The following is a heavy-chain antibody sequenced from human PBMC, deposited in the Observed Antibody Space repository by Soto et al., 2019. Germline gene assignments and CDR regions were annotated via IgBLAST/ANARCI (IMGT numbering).Heavy chain of an antibody. J-gene: IGHJ4*02. Sequence: SETLSLTCAVYGGSFSGYYWSWIRQPPGKGLEWIGEINHSGSTNYNPSLKSRVTISVDTSKNQFSLKLSSVTAADTAVYYCARGRRYCSSTSCYLSVYYFDYWGQGTLVTSPQ. CDR3: ARGRRYCSSTSCYLSVYYFDY. CDR2: INHSGST. D-gene: IGHD2-2*01. CDR1: GGSFSGYY. V-gene: IGHV4-34*01.